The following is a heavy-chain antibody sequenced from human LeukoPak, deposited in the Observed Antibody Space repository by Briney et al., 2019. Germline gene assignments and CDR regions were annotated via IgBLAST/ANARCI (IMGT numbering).Heavy chain of an antibody. J-gene: IGHJ3*02. Sequence: EASVKVSCKASGYTFTSYDINWVRQAPGQGLEWMGGIIPIFGTANYAQKFQGRVTITTDESTSTAYMELSSLRSEDTAVYYCARNRGSSNAFGIWGQGTMVTVSS. CDR3: ARNRGSSNAFGI. CDR2: IIPIFGTA. V-gene: IGHV1-69*05. D-gene: IGHD6-6*01. CDR1: GYTFTSYD.